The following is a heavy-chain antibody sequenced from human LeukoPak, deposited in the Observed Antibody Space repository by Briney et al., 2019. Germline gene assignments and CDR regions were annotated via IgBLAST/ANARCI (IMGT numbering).Heavy chain of an antibody. CDR2: INSDGSST. Sequence: GGSLRLSCAVSGFTLRSYWMHWVRQAPGKGLVWVSRINSDGSSTSYADSVKGRFTISRDNAKNTLHLQMNSLRAEDTAVYYCARDLQRSSVEFDYWGQGSLVTVSS. D-gene: IGHD5-24*01. J-gene: IGHJ4*02. CDR3: ARDLQRSSVEFDY. CDR1: GFTLRSYW. V-gene: IGHV3-74*01.